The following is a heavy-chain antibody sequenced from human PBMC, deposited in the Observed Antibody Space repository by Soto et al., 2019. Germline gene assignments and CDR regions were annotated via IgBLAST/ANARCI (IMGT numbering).Heavy chain of an antibody. CDR2: INPNSGGT. D-gene: IGHD4-4*01. V-gene: IGHV1-2*04. Sequence: GFSVKGSCKASGYAITGYYIHWVRQAPGQGLEWMGWINPNSGGTNYAQKFQGWVTMTRDTSISTAYMELSRLRSDDTAVYYCARDSARDYSNYAYYYGMDVWGQGTTVTVSS. J-gene: IGHJ6*02. CDR3: ARDSARDYSNYAYYYGMDV. CDR1: GYAITGYY.